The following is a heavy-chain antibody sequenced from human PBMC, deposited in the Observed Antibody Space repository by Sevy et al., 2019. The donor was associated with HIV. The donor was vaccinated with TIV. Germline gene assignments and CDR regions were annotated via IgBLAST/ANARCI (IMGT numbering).Heavy chain of an antibody. CDR3: AREDGSRQYFQY. Sequence: GGSLRLSCVISGFTVGRYEMNWVRQAPGKGLEWVSHISNSGSIIYYEDSVKGRLTISRDNAKNSLYLQMNSLRAEDTAVYYCAREDGSRQYFQYWGQGTLVTVSS. J-gene: IGHJ1*01. CDR1: GFTVGRYE. V-gene: IGHV3-48*03. CDR2: ISNSGSII. D-gene: IGHD6-13*01.